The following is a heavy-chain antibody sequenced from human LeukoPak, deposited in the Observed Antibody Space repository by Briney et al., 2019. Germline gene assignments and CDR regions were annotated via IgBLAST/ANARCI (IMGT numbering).Heavy chain of an antibody. CDR3: ARGGMEQWLAFDH. CDR1: GFTFTNYW. Sequence: GGSLRLSCAASGFTFTNYWMNWVRQAPGKGLEWVANIKPDGSDKYYVDSVKGRFTISRDNAKNTLYLQMNSLRAEDTAVYYCARGGMEQWLAFDHWGQGTLVTVSS. J-gene: IGHJ4*02. V-gene: IGHV3-7*04. CDR2: IKPDGSDK. D-gene: IGHD6-19*01.